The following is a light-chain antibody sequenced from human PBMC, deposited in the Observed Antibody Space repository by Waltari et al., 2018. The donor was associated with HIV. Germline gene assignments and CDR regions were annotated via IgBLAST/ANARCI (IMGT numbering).Light chain of an antibody. J-gene: IGLJ2*01. CDR1: SSTIGRNY. Sequence: QSVLTQPPSASGTPGQRVTISCSVSSSTIGRNYVSWYQQLPGMAPKLLLYMSDQRPSGVPDRFSESKSGTSASLAISGLRSEDEAEYYCAAWDDSLSATVFGGGTKLTVL. CDR2: MSD. V-gene: IGLV1-47*01. CDR3: AAWDDSLSATV.